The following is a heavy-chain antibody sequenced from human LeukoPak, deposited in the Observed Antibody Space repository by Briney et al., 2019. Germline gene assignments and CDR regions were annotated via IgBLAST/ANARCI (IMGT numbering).Heavy chain of an antibody. D-gene: IGHD3-3*01. J-gene: IGHJ6*03. CDR3: ARAGPPGYYDFWSGYYEGRNYYYMDV. Sequence: GASVKVSCKASGYTFTSYAMNWVRQAPGQGLEWMGWINTNTGNPTYAQGFTGRFVFSLDTSVSTAYLQISSLKAEDTAVYYCARAGPPGYYDFWSGYYEGRNYYYMDVWGKGTTVTVSS. CDR1: GYTFTSYA. V-gene: IGHV7-4-1*02. CDR2: INTNTGNP.